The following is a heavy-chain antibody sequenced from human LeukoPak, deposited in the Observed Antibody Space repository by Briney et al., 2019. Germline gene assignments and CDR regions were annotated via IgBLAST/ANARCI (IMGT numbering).Heavy chain of an antibody. CDR1: GGSISSYY. J-gene: IGHJ4*02. D-gene: IGHD2-2*01. CDR2: IYYSGST. CDR3: ARSIVVVPAAWIFDY. V-gene: IGHV4-59*12. Sequence: SETLSLTCTVSGGSISSYYWSWIRQPPGKGLEWIGYIYYSGSTNYNPSLKSRVTMSVDTSKNQFSLKLSSVTAADTAVYYCARSIVVVPAAWIFDYWGQGTLVTVSS.